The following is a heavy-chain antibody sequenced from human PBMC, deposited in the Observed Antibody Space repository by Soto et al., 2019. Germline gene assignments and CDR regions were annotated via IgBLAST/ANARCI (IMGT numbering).Heavy chain of an antibody. V-gene: IGHV5-10-1*01. CDR2: IDPSDSYT. CDR1: GYNFPSYW. CDR3: ARQGTTDYFYYYGLDV. Sequence: GESLKISCKGSGYNFPSYWISWVRQMPGKGLEWMGRIDPSDSYTNYSPSFQGHVAISADKSISAAYLQWSSLKASDTAMYYCARQGTTDYFYYYGLDVWGQGTTVTVSS. J-gene: IGHJ6*02. D-gene: IGHD4-4*01.